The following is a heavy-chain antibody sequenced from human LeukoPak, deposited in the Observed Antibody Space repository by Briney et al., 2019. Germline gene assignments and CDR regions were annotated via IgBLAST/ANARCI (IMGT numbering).Heavy chain of an antibody. CDR3: ARSWFGEFF. CDR1: GGSFSGYY. CDR2: INHSGST. J-gene: IGHJ4*02. V-gene: IGHV4-34*01. D-gene: IGHD3-10*01. Sequence: SETLSLTCAVYGGSFSGYYWSWIRQPPGKGLEWIGEINHSGSTNYNPSLKSRVTISVDTSKNQFSLKLSSVTAADTAVYYRARSWFGEFFWGQGTLVTVSS.